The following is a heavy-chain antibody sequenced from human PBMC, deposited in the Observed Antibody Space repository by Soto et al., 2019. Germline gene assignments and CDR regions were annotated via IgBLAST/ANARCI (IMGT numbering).Heavy chain of an antibody. CDR2: IIPISGTA. CDR1: GGTFSSYA. V-gene: IGHV1-69*01. Sequence: QVQLVQSGAEVKKPGSSVKVSCKASGGTFSSYAISWVRQAPGQGLEWMGGIIPISGTANYAQKFQGRVTITADESTSTDYSELSSLRSEDTAVYYCARSQGSSTSLEIYYYYYYGMDVWCQGTTVTVSS. J-gene: IGHJ6*02. CDR3: ARSQGSSTSLEIYYYYYYGMDV. D-gene: IGHD2-2*01.